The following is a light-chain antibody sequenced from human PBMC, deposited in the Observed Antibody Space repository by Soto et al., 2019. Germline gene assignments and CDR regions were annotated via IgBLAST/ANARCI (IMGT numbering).Light chain of an antibody. CDR2: GAS. V-gene: IGKV1-6*01. Sequence: AIQMTQSPSSLSASVGDSVTITCRASQGIRNDLGWYQQTPGKAPKLLIYGASSLQSGVPSSFSGSGYGTDFTLTISSLQPEDFATSYCLQDYNYPRTFGQGTKVEI. CDR1: QGIRND. J-gene: IGKJ1*01. CDR3: LQDYNYPRT.